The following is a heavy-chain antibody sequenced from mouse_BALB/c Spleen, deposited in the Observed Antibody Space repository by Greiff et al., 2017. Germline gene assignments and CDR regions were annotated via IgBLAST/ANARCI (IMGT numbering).Heavy chain of an antibody. CDR1: GYTFTSYW. J-gene: IGHJ2*01. CDR3: AREGTAGYFDY. V-gene: IGHV1-69*02. Sequence: QVQLQQPGAELVKPGASVKLSCKASGYTFTSYWMHWVKQRPGQGLEWIGEIDPSDSYTNYNQKFKGKATLTVDKSSSTAYMQLSSLTSEDSAVYYCAREGTAGYFDYWGQGTTLTVSS. D-gene: IGHD1-2*01. CDR2: IDPSDSYT.